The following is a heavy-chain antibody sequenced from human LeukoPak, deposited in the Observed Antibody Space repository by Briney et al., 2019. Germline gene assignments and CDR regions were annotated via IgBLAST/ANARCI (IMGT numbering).Heavy chain of an antibody. D-gene: IGHD4-11*01. CDR2: IDHTGIT. Sequence: SETLSLTCTVSDDSITIYYWTWIRQPPGKGLEWIGYIDHTGITNYNPSLNSRVTISRDTSKNHFSLELSSATAADTAVYFCARGRVSSNTWYSTYYYYFYMDVWGKGTTVTVSS. J-gene: IGHJ6*03. CDR1: DDSITIYY. CDR3: ARGRVSSNTWYSTYYYYFYMDV. V-gene: IGHV4-59*01.